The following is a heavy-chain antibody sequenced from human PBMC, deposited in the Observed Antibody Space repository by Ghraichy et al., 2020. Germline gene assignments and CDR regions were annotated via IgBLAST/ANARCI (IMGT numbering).Heavy chain of an antibody. CDR2: VYYNGAT. D-gene: IGHD3-10*01. J-gene: IGHJ4*02. V-gene: IGHV4-39*01. CDR1: GDSISRSNHY. Sequence: SETLSLTCTVSGDSISRSNHYWGWIRQPPGKGLEWIGSVYYNGATYYNPSIKSRVTISVDTSKNQFSLRLASVTAADTAVYYCARHLLVGAAGRSHLLTGSFDYWGQGTMVTVSS. CDR3: ARHLLVGAAGRSHLLTGSFDY.